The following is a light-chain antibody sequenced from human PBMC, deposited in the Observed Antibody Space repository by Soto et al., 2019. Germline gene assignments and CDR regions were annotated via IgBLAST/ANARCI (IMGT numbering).Light chain of an antibody. Sequence: DIQMTQSPSSLSASVGDRVTITCRASQGIGNDLGWYQQKSGKAPKRLIFVASNLQRGVPSRFSGSGSGTEFTLTISSLQPEDFATYCCLQHNSYPHTFGQGTKLEI. CDR1: QGIGND. J-gene: IGKJ2*01. V-gene: IGKV1-17*01. CDR3: LQHNSYPHT. CDR2: VAS.